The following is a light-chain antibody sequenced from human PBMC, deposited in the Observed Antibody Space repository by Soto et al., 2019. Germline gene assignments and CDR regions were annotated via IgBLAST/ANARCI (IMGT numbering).Light chain of an antibody. CDR2: STS. J-gene: IGLJ2*01. CDR1: AGAVTSAYY. CDR3: LLYYGGAKVL. V-gene: IGLV7-43*01. Sequence: QAVVTQEPSLTVSPGGTVTLTCASSAGAVTSAYYTNWLQQKPGQAPRALIYSTSEKHSWTPARFSGSLLGGKAALTLSAAQPEDEADYYGLLYYGGAKVLFGGGTKRTVL.